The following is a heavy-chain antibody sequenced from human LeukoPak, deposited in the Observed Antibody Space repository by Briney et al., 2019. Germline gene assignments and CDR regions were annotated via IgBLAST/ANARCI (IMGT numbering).Heavy chain of an antibody. CDR1: GGSISSYY. CDR3: ARWGSSWSNGRFFDY. V-gene: IGHV4-59*01. J-gene: IGHJ4*02. D-gene: IGHD6-13*01. CDR2: IYYSGST. Sequence: SETLSLTCTVSGGSISSYYWSWIRQPPGKGLEWIGYIYYSGSTNYNPSLKSRVTISVDTSKNQFSLKLSSVTAADTAVYYCARWGSSWSNGRFFDYWGQGTLVTVSS.